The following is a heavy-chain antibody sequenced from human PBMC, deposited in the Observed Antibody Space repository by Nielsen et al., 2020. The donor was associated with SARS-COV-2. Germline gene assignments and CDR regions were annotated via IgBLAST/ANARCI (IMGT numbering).Heavy chain of an antibody. D-gene: IGHD4-23*01. J-gene: IGHJ4*02. Sequence: GESLKISCAASGFTFSGSAVHWVRQASGKGLEWVGRIRSYANEYATAYAASVKGRSTISRDDSKNTAYLQMNSLKTEDTAVYYCSSPTVAYWGQGTLVTVSS. CDR2: IRSYANEYAT. V-gene: IGHV3-73*01. CDR1: GFTFSGSA. CDR3: SSPTVAY.